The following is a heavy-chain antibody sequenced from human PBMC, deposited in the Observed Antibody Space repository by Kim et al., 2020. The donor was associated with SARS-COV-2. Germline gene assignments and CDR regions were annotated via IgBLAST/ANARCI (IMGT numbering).Heavy chain of an antibody. D-gene: IGHD3-10*01. CDR2: INHSGST. CDR3: ARTGGSGKIPDY. CDR1: GGSFSGYY. V-gene: IGHV4-34*01. J-gene: IGHJ4*02. Sequence: SETLSLTCAVYGGSFSGYYWSWIRQPPGKGLEWIGEINHSGSTNYNPSLKSRVTISVDTSKNQFSLKLSSVTAADTAVYYCARTGGSGKIPDYWGQGTLVTVSS.